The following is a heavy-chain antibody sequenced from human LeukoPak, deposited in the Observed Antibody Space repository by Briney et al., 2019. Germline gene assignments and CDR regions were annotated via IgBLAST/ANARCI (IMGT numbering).Heavy chain of an antibody. D-gene: IGHD6-19*01. V-gene: IGHV1-18*01. Sequence: ASVKVSCKASGYTFTSYGISWVRQAPGQGLEWMGWISAYNGNTNYAQKLQGRVTMTTDTSTSTAYMELRSLRSDDTAVYYCARGSRTVAGTSYDAFDIWGQGTMVTVSS. CDR1: GYTFTSYG. CDR3: ARGSRTVAGTSYDAFDI. J-gene: IGHJ3*02. CDR2: ISAYNGNT.